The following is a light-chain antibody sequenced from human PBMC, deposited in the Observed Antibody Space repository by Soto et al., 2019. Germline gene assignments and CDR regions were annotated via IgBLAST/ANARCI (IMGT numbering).Light chain of an antibody. V-gene: IGKV3-15*01. J-gene: IGKJ1*01. Sequence: IVMTQSPATLSVSPGERATLSCRASQAISDNLAWYQHKPGQAPRLLIYGASTRATGIPARFSGSGSGTEFTLTISSLQSEDFAVYYCQQYHNWPRTFGQGTKVDIK. CDR1: QAISDN. CDR3: QQYHNWPRT. CDR2: GAS.